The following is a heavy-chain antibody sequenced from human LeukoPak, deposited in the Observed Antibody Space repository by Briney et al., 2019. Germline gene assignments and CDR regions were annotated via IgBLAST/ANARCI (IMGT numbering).Heavy chain of an antibody. CDR3: AKDAQRGFDYSNSLEK. V-gene: IGHV3-33*06. J-gene: IGHJ4*02. Sequence: RRSLRLSCAATGFTFNHYGMHWVRQAPGKGLEWVAVIWSDGTNKYYGDSVKGRFTISRVDSENTIYLQMNSLRPEDTGVYYCAKDAQRGFDYSNSLEKWGQGTPVTVST. D-gene: IGHD4-11*01. CDR2: IWSDGTNK. CDR1: GFTFNHYG.